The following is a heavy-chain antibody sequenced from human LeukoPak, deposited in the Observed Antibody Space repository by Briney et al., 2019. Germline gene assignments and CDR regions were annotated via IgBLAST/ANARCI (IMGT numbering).Heavy chain of an antibody. CDR1: GGSISSYY. V-gene: IGHV4-59*01. D-gene: IGHD1-26*01. CDR2: IYYSGST. Sequence: PSETLSPTCTVSGGSISSYYWSWIRQPPGKGLEWIGYIYYSGSTNYNPSLKSRVTISVDTSKNQFSLKLSSVTAADTAVYYCARMGATLAEYFQHWGQGTLVTVSS. J-gene: IGHJ1*01. CDR3: ARMGATLAEYFQH.